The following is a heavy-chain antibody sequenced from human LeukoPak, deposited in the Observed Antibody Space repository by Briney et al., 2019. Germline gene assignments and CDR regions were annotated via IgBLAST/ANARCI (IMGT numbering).Heavy chain of an antibody. V-gene: IGHV3-23*01. Sequence: GGSLRLSCAASGFTFRSYTMSWVRQAQGKGLEWVSVISGSGDITYYSDSVRGRLTISRDKYKNTMDLQMNSMREEDTEIYYCAKAGISDPCRHLDYCGQGTLVTVSS. CDR1: GFTFRSYT. J-gene: IGHJ4*02. D-gene: IGHD3-3*02. CDR3: AKAGISDPCRHLDY. CDR2: ISGSGDIT.